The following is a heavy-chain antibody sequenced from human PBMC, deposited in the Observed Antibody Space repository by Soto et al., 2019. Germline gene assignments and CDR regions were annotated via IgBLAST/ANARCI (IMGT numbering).Heavy chain of an antibody. CDR3: ARDMGAGTKCFDP. V-gene: IGHV1-2*04. CDR1: GYTFTGYY. D-gene: IGHD1-26*01. J-gene: IGHJ5*02. Sequence: SVKVSCKASGYTFTGYYMHWVRQAPGQGLEWMGWINPNSGGTNYAQKFQGWVNMTRDTSISTAYMELSRLRSDDTAVYYCARDMGAGTKCFDPCGQGTLVTVSS. CDR2: INPNSGGT.